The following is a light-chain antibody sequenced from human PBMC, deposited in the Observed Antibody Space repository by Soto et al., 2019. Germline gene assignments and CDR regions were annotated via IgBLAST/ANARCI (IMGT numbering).Light chain of an antibody. Sequence: EIVLTQSPGTLSLSPGERATLSCRASQSVSSNYLAWYQQKPGQAPSLLIYGASSRATGIPDRFSGSGSGTDFTLTISRLEPEDFAVYHCQQFATSPRTFGQGTKLEI. V-gene: IGKV3-20*01. J-gene: IGKJ1*01. CDR3: QQFATSPRT. CDR2: GAS. CDR1: QSVSSNY.